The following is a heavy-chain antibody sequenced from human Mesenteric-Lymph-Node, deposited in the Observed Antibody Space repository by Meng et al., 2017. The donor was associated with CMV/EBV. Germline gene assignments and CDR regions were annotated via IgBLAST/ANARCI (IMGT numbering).Heavy chain of an antibody. J-gene: IGHJ6*02. D-gene: IGHD3-16*01. CDR2: IKSKTDGGTT. CDR3: TTALGGEKPYYCYGMDV. CDR1: GFTFSNAW. Sequence: GESLKISCAASGFTFSNAWMSWVCQAPGKGLEWVGRIKSKTDGGTTDYAAPVKGRFTISRDDSKNTLYLQMNSLKTEDTAVYYCTTALGGEKPYYCYGMDVWGQGTTVTVSS. V-gene: IGHV3-15*01.